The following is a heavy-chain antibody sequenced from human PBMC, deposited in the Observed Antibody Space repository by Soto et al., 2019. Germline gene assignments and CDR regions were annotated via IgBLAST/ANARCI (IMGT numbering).Heavy chain of an antibody. Sequence: EVHLLESGGDLVQPGGSLRLSCAASGFSFTAYIMSWFRQAPGQGLEWVSAISVSGDKTDYADSVKGRFTISRDDAKNTLYLQLNSLRVDDRAIYYCAKGGWLDDCGQGTLVTVSS. D-gene: IGHD5-12*01. J-gene: IGHJ4*02. V-gene: IGHV3-23*01. CDR1: GFSFTAYI. CDR2: ISVSGDKT. CDR3: AKGGWLDD.